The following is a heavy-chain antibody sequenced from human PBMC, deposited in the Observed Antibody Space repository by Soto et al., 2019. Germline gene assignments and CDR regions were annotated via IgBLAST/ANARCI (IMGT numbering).Heavy chain of an antibody. CDR1: GGSISSSSYY. CDR3: XXXXXXXXXXXXPYFQH. Sequence: QLQLQESGPGLVKPSETLSLTCTVSGGSISSSSYYWGWIRQPPGKGLEWIGSIYYSGSTYYNPTLKSRVTISVDXXXXXXXXXXXXXXXXXXXXXXXXXXXXXXXXXXXPYFQHWGQGTLVTVSS. V-gene: IGHV4-39*01. CDR2: IYYSGST. J-gene: IGHJ1*01.